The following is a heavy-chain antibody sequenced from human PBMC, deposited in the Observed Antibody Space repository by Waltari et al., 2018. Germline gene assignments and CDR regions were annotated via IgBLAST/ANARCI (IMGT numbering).Heavy chain of an antibody. J-gene: IGHJ6*02. D-gene: IGHD6-13*01. V-gene: IGHV3-74*01. CDR3: ARLAPKTYRSPVPGRDYYYGLDV. CDR1: GFTYSHHW. Sequence: EEQLVESGGGLVQPGDSLRLSCAASGFTYSHHWITWVRQAPGKGLVGVARINGDGSTSNDADSVKGRFTISRDNTKKTLYLQMKRLRVEDTAVYYCARLAPKTYRSPVPGRDYYYGLDVWGQGTTVTVSS. CDR2: INGDGSTS.